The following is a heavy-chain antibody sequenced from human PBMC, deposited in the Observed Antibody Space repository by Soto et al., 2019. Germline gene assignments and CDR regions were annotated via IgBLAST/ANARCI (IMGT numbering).Heavy chain of an antibody. Sequence: GASVKVSCKASGYTFTSYAMHWVRQAPGQRLEWMGWINAGNGNTKYSQKFQGRVTMTRNTSISTAYMELSSLRSEDTAVYYCASESYGGEFDYWGQGTLVTVSS. CDR2: INAGNGNT. CDR1: GYTFTSYA. J-gene: IGHJ4*02. D-gene: IGHD4-17*01. CDR3: ASESYGGEFDY. V-gene: IGHV1-3*01.